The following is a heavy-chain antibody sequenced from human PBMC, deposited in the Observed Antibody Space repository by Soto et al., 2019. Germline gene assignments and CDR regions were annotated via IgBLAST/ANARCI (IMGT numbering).Heavy chain of an antibody. D-gene: IGHD1-26*01. Sequence: ASVKVSCKASGGTFSSYAISWVRQAPGQGLEWMGGIIPIFGTANYAQKFQGRVTITADTSISTVYLDLSRLRSDDTAVYYCARDRTQLYSGSSGYYYGMDVWGQGTTVTVSS. CDR3: ARDRTQLYSGSSGYYYGMDV. CDR1: GGTFSSYA. V-gene: IGHV1-69*06. CDR2: IIPIFGTA. J-gene: IGHJ6*02.